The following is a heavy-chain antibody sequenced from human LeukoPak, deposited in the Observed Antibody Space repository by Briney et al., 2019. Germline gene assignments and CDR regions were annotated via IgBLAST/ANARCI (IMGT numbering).Heavy chain of an antibody. CDR1: GFTLSSYW. V-gene: IGHV3-7*01. Sequence: GGSLRLSCAASGFTLSSYWMSWVRQAPGKGLEWVANINRDASEKYFVDSVKGRFTISRDNAKNSLYLQMNSLRVEDTAVYYCARVYECSSGWYRNDYWGQGTLVTVSS. J-gene: IGHJ4*02. CDR3: ARVYECSSGWYRNDY. D-gene: IGHD6-19*01. CDR2: INRDASEK.